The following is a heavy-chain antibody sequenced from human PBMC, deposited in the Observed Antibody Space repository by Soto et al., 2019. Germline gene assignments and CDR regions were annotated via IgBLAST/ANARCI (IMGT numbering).Heavy chain of an antibody. CDR3: ARQEPDCSGGSCYLYFDY. J-gene: IGHJ4*02. Sequence: PGESLKISCKGSGYSFTSYWIGWVRQMPGKGLEWMGIIYPGDSDTRYSPSFQGQVTISADKSISTAYLQWSSLKASDTAMYYCARQEPDCSGGSCYLYFDYWGQGTLVTVSS. V-gene: IGHV5-51*01. CDR2: IYPGDSDT. CDR1: GYSFTSYW. D-gene: IGHD2-15*01.